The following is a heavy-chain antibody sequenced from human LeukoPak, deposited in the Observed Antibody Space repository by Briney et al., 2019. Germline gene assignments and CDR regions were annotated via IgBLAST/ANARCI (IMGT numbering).Heavy chain of an antibody. CDR3: AKDPFNGDYVPYDY. V-gene: IGHV3-33*06. J-gene: IGHJ4*02. D-gene: IGHD4-17*01. CDR1: GFTFSSYG. CDR2: IWYDGSNK. Sequence: GGSLRLSCAASGFTFSSYGMHWVRQAPGKGLEWVAVIWYDGSNKYYADSVKGRFTISRDNSKNTLYLQMNGLRAEDTAVYYCAKDPFNGDYVPYDYWGQGTLVTVSS.